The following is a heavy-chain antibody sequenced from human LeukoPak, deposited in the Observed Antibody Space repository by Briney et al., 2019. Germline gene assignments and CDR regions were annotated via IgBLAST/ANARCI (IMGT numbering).Heavy chain of an antibody. Sequence: GGSLRLSCAASGFTVSNNYMSWVRQAPGKGLEWVSYISSSGSTIYYADSVKGRFTISRDNAKNSLYLQMNSLRAEDTAVYYCARDYTGGWNDYWGQGTLVTVSS. D-gene: IGHD7-27*01. CDR3: ARDYTGGWNDY. J-gene: IGHJ4*02. CDR1: GFTVSNNY. CDR2: ISSSGSTI. V-gene: IGHV3-11*04.